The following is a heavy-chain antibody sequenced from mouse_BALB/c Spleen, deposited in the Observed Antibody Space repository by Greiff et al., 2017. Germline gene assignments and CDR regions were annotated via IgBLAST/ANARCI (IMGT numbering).Heavy chain of an antibody. CDR1: GFTFTDYY. CDR2: IRNKANGYTT. J-gene: IGHJ3*01. Sequence: DVMLVESGGGLVQPGGSLRLSCATSGFTFTDYYMSWVRQPPGKALEWLGFIRNKANGYTTEYSASVKGRFTISRDNSQSILYLQMNTLRAEDSATYYCARDYYDYDGSWFAYWGQGTLVTVAA. D-gene: IGHD2-4*01. V-gene: IGHV7-3*02. CDR3: ARDYYDYDGSWFAY.